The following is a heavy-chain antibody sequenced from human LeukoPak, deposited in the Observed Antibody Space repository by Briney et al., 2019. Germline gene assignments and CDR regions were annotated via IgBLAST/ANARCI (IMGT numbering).Heavy chain of an antibody. CDR3: ASSASVIAARSMYY. CDR1: GGTFSSYA. V-gene: IGHV1-69*05. Sequence: SVKVSCKASGGTFSSYAISWVRQAPGQGLEWMGRSFPIFGTANYAQKFQGRVTITTDESTSTAYMELSSLRSEDTAVYYCASSASVIAARSMYYWGQGTLVTVSS. CDR2: SFPIFGTA. J-gene: IGHJ4*02. D-gene: IGHD6-6*01.